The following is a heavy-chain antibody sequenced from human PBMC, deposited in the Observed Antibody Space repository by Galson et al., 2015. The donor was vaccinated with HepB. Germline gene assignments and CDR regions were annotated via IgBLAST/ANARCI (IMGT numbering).Heavy chain of an antibody. CDR1: GYTFSSYG. CDR2: ISAYNGNT. J-gene: IGHJ5*02. D-gene: IGHD2-21*01. Sequence: SVKVSCKGSGYTFSSYGISWVRQAPGQGLEWMGWISAYNGNTKHAQKFQDRVTMTTDTSTNTAYMEVRSLRSDDTAVYYCASSGGDWDWFDPWGQGTLVIVSS. CDR3: ASSGGDWDWFDP. V-gene: IGHV1-18*01.